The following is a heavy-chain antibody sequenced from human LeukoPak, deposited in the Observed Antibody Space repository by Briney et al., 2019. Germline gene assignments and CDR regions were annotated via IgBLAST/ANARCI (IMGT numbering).Heavy chain of an antibody. D-gene: IGHD2-15*01. V-gene: IGHV3-21*01. J-gene: IGHJ3*02. CDR3: ARAHCSGRGCYHRYDGFDI. CDR2: ISSNSAYI. Sequence: GGSLRVSCVASGFTFSDYSMNWVRQAPGKGLEWVSSISSNSAYIYYVDSLRGRFTVSRDNAKSSLFLQMNSLRVEDTAVYYSARAHCSGRGCYHRYDGFDIWGQGTVVTVSS. CDR1: GFTFSDYS.